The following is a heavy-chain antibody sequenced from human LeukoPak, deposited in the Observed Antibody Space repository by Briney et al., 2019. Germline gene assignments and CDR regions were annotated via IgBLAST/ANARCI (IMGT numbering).Heavy chain of an antibody. CDR3: ARGNFGYDFWSGYFFSGYFDY. CDR2: IYYSGST. J-gene: IGHJ4*02. D-gene: IGHD3-3*01. V-gene: IGHV4-59*08. CDR1: GGSISSYY. Sequence: SETLSLTCTVSGGSISSYYWSWIRQPPGKGLEWIGYIYYSGSTNYNPSLKSRVTISVDTSKNQFSLKLSSVTAADTAVYYCARGNFGYDFWSGYFFSGYFDYWGQGTLVTVSS.